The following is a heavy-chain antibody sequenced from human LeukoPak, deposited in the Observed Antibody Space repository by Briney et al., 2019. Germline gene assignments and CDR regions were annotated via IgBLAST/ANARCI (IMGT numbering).Heavy chain of an antibody. CDR3: ASVPNYDFWGGYPYYFDY. CDR1: GGSISSSSYY. D-gene: IGHD3-3*01. V-gene: IGHV4-39*01. Sequence: SETLSLTCTVSGGSISSSSYYWGWIRQPPGKGLEWIGSIYYSGSTYYNPSLKSRVTISVDTSKNQFSLELSSVTAADTAVYYCASVPNYDFWGGYPYYFDYWGQGTLVTVSS. J-gene: IGHJ4*02. CDR2: IYYSGST.